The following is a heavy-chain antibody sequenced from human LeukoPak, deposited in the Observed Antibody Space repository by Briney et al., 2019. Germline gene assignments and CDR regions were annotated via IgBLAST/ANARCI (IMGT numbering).Heavy chain of an antibody. J-gene: IGHJ4*02. V-gene: IGHV1-69*13. CDR1: GGTFSSYA. CDR3: AREGEYGHGPFDY. CDR2: IIPIFGTA. D-gene: IGHD3-16*01. Sequence: ASVKVSCKASGGTFSSYAISWVRQAPGQGLEWMGGIIPIFGTANYVQKFQGRVTITADESTSTAYVELSSLRSEDTAVYYCAREGEYGHGPFDYWGQGTLVTVSS.